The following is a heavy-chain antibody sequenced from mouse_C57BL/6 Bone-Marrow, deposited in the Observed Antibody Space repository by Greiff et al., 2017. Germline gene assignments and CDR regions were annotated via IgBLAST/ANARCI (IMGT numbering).Heavy chain of an antibody. CDR3: ARKANWDAMDY. D-gene: IGHD4-1*01. Sequence: VHLVESGPGLVQPSQSLSITCTVSGFSLTSYGVHWVRQSPGKGLEWLGVIWSGGSTNYNAAFISRLSISKDNSKSQVFFKMNSLQANDTAIYYCARKANWDAMDYWGQGTSVTVSS. V-gene: IGHV2-2*02. CDR2: IWSGGST. J-gene: IGHJ4*01. CDR1: GFSLTSYG.